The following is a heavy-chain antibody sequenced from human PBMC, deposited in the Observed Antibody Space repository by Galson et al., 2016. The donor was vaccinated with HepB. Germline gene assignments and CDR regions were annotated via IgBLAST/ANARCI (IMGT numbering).Heavy chain of an antibody. CDR1: GFTFDDYA. CDR3: ARGEKGSSAGGS. CDR2: INWNGGIV. Sequence: SLRLSCAASGFTFDDYAMHWVRQPPGKGLEWVSSINWNGGIVHYADSVKGRFSISRDHAKNSLYLQMDSLRVEDTGFYYGARGEKGSSAGGSWGQGTLVTVSS. D-gene: IGHD3-10*01. V-gene: IGHV3-9*01. J-gene: IGHJ5*02.